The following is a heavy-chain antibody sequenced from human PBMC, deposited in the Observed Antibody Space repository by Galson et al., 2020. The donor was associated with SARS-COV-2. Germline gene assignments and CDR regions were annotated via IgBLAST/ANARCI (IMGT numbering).Heavy chain of an antibody. CDR2: IYPGDSDT. CDR1: GYSFTSYW. CDR3: ASTMNGGTDYGDYGGFGY. D-gene: IGHD4-17*01. Sequence: HGESLKISCKGSGYSFTSYWIGWVRQMPGKGLEWMGIIYPGDSDTRYSPSFQGQVTISADKSISTAYLQWSSLKASDTAMYYCASTMNGGTDYGDYGGFGYWGKGTLVTVSS. V-gene: IGHV5-51*01. J-gene: IGHJ4*02.